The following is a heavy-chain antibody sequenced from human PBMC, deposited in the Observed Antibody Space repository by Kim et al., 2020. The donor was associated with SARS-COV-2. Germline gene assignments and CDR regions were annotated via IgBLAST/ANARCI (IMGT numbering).Heavy chain of an antibody. CDR1: GFTFSSYS. J-gene: IGHJ4*02. CDR3: ARDSIAATGDLDY. D-gene: IGHD6-13*01. V-gene: IGHV3-30*04. CDR2: LSYDGRNK. Sequence: GGSLRLSCAASGFTFSSYSINWVRQAPGKGLEWVAVLSYDGRNKYFADSVKGRFTISRDNSKNTLYLQMNSLTAEDTAMYYCARDSIAATGDLDYWGQGTLVTVSS.